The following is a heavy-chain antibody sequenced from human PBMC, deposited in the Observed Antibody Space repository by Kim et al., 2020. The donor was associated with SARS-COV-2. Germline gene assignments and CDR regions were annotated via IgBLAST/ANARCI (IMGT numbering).Heavy chain of an antibody. J-gene: IGHJ2*01. CDR3: ARRMGWYLDL. CDR2: DT. V-gene: IGHV5-51*01. Sequence: DTRYSPSSQGQVTISADKSITTAYLQWSSLKASDTAMYYCARRMGWYLDLWGRGTLVTVSS.